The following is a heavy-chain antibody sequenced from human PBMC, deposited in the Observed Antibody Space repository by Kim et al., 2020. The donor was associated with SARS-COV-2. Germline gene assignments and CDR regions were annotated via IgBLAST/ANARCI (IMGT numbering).Heavy chain of an antibody. CDR1: GFTFSSYW. J-gene: IGHJ6*04. D-gene: IGHD3-10*01. CDR2: IKQDGSEK. CDR3: ARDTADDPLVRGVYYYYGMDV. Sequence: GGSLRLSCAASGFTFSSYWMSWVRQAPGKGLEWVANIKQDGSEKYYVDSVKGRFTIARDNAKNSLYLQMNSLRAEDTAVYYCARDTADDPLVRGVYYYYGMDVCGKGTTVTDSS. V-gene: IGHV3-7*01.